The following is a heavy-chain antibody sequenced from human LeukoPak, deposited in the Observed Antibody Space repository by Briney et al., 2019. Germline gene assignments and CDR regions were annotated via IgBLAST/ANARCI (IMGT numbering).Heavy chain of an antibody. V-gene: IGHV3-48*04. CDR1: GFTFSSYS. J-gene: IGHJ6*03. CDR2: ISSSGSTI. D-gene: IGHD3-10*01. CDR3: ARVVYYGSGREYYYYMDV. Sequence: GGSLRLSCAATGFTFSSYSMNWVRQAPGKGLEWVSYISSSGSTIYYADSVKGRFTISRDNSKNSLYLQMNSLRAEDTAVYYCARVVYYGSGREYYYYMDVWGKGTTVTVSS.